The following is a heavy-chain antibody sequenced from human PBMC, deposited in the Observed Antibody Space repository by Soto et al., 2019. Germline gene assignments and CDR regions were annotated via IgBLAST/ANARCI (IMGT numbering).Heavy chain of an antibody. V-gene: IGHV5-51*01. D-gene: IGHD4-17*01. CDR3: ALRDWFDP. J-gene: IGHJ5*02. Sequence: PGESLKISCKGSGYNFTGFWIGWVRQRPGQGLEWMGNIHPSDSETAYSPSFEGQVTITRDTSASTAYMELSSLRSEDTAVYYCALRDWFDPWGQGTLVTVSS. CDR1: GYNFTGFW. CDR2: IHPSDSET.